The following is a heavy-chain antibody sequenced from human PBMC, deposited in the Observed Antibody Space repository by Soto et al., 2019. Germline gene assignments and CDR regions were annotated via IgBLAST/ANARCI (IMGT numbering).Heavy chain of an antibody. D-gene: IGHD1-1*01. CDR2: ISDSGEST. J-gene: IGHJ4*02. CDR1: GFIFNNYG. Sequence: GGSLRLSCEASGFIFNNYGMSWVRQAPGKGLEWVSSISDSGESTYYADSMRGRFTISRDNSKNTLYLQVNSLRPEDTAMYYCVKDLYRSSTMPCLDHWGQGALVTVSS. CDR3: VKDLYRSSTMPCLDH. V-gene: IGHV3-23*01.